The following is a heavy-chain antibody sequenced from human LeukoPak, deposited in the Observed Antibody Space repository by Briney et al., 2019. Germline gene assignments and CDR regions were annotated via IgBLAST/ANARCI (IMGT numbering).Heavy chain of an antibody. CDR1: GFTFSSYD. CDR2: IGIAGDT. V-gene: IGHV3-13*01. CDR3: ARGQLVRAGYFDL. Sequence: GGSLRLSCAASGFTFSSYDMHWVRQVTGKGLEWVSAIGIAGDTYYLDSVKGRFTISRENAKNSLYLQMNSLRVGDTAVYYCARGQLVRAGYFDLWGRGTLVTVSS. D-gene: IGHD3-10*01. J-gene: IGHJ2*01.